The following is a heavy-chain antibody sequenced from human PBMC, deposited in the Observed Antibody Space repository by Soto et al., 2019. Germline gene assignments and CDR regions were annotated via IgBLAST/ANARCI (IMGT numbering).Heavy chain of an antibody. CDR3: ARPTGIAAAGDAFDI. CDR2: IYPGDSDT. Sequence: GESLKISCKCSGYSFTSYWIGWVRQMPGKGLEWMGIIYPGDSDTRYSPSFQGQVTISADKSISTAYLQWSSLKASDTAMYYCARPTGIAAAGDAFDIWGQGTMVTVSS. CDR1: GYSFTSYW. D-gene: IGHD6-13*01. V-gene: IGHV5-51*01. J-gene: IGHJ3*02.